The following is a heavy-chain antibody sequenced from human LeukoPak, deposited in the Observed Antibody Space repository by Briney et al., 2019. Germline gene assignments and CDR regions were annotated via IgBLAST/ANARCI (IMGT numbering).Heavy chain of an antibody. J-gene: IGHJ4*02. CDR3: AKEGRSLQTY. D-gene: IGHD5-24*01. V-gene: IGHV3-7*03. Sequence: GVSLRRSCAASGFMFSSNWMSWVRLAPGKGLEWVANIKEDGTETYYVDSVKGRFTISRDNAKNSLYLQMNSLRVEDTAVYYCAKEGRSLQTYWGQGTLVTVSS. CDR1: GFMFSSNW. CDR2: IKEDGTET.